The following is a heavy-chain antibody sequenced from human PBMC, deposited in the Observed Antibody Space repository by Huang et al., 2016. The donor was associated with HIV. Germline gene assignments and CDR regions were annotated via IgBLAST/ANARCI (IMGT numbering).Heavy chain of an antibody. CDR3: TTGGAR. CDR2: VKTESDGGTI. J-gene: IGHJ4*02. Sequence: WVGRVKTESDGGTIDYAAPVKGRFTISRDDSKGILYLQMNRLKTEDTAFYYCTTGGARWDQGTLVTVSS. V-gene: IGHV3-15*01.